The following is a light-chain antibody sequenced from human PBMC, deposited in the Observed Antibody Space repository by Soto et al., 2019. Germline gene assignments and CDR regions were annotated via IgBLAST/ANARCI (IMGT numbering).Light chain of an antibody. Sequence: DIQMTQSPSSVSASVGDRVTITCRASQGISSWLAWYQQKPGKAPKLLIYAASSLQSGDPSRFCNSGSMTEFTLTISSLKPEDSATYNCQQANSFPLTFGQGTKLEIK. V-gene: IGKV1-12*01. CDR1: QGISSW. CDR3: QQANSFPLT. CDR2: AAS. J-gene: IGKJ2*01.